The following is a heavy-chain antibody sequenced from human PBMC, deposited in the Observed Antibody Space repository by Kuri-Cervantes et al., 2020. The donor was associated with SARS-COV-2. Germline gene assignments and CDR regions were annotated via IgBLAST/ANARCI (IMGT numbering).Heavy chain of an antibody. V-gene: IGHV3-30*02. J-gene: IGHJ6*03. Sequence: GESLKISCAASGFSFSAYGMYWVRQAPGKGLEWVAFIEYDGSSKYYADSVTGRFTVSRDNSKNTLYLQMNSLRAEDTAVYYCAKDTTLTGDYYYMDVWGKGTTVTVSS. CDR1: GFSFSAYG. D-gene: IGHD7-27*01. CDR2: IEYDGSSK. CDR3: AKDTTLTGDYYYMDV.